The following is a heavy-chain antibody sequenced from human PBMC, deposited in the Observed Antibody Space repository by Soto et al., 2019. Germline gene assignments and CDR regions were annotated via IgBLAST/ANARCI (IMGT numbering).Heavy chain of an antibody. J-gene: IGHJ6*02. CDR3: ARDQAYSSGWDDDYYYYGMDV. Sequence: PSETLSLTCTVSGGSISSYYWSWIRQPPGKGLEWIGYIYYSGSTNYNPSLKSRVTISVDTSKNQFSLKLSSVTAADTAVYYCARDQAYSSGWDDDYYYYGMDVWGQGTTVTVSS. V-gene: IGHV4-59*01. D-gene: IGHD6-19*01. CDR1: GGSISSYY. CDR2: IYYSGST.